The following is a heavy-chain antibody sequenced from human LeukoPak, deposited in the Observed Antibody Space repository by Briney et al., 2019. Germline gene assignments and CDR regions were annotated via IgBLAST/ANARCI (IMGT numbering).Heavy chain of an antibody. V-gene: IGHV3-30*02. J-gene: IGHJ4*02. D-gene: IGHD1-26*01. Sequence: PGGSLRLSCAASGFTFRSNGMHWVRQAPGKGLGWVAFIRHDGSDKYYGDSVKGRFTISRDNPQNMVYLQMNSLRAEDTAVYYCANVGYSGTYSDYWGQGTLVTVSS. CDR3: ANVGYSGTYSDY. CDR1: GFTFRSNG. CDR2: IRHDGSDK.